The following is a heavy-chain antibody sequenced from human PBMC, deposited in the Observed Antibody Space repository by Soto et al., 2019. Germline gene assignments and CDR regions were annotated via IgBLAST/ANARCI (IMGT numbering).Heavy chain of an antibody. J-gene: IGHJ4*02. V-gene: IGHV1-18*01. Sequence: QVQLVQSGAEVKKPGASVKVSCKASGYTFTSYGISWVRQAPGQGLEWMGWISAYNGNTNYAQKLQGRVTMTTDTSTSTAYMELRSLRSDDTAVYYCVRDLAFTFMITFGGVIVPYPFDYWGQGTLVTVSS. CDR1: GYTFTSYG. CDR2: ISAYNGNT. D-gene: IGHD3-16*02. CDR3: VRDLAFTFMITFGGVIVPYPFDY.